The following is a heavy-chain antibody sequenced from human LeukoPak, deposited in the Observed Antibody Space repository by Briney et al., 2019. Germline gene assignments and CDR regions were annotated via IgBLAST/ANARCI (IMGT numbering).Heavy chain of an antibody. CDR1: GFTFSSYA. V-gene: IGHV3-23*01. J-gene: IGHJ4*02. Sequence: GGSLRLSCAASGFTFSSYAMSWVRQAPGKGLEWVSAISGSGGSTYYADSVKGRFTISRDNSKNTLYLQMNRLRAEDTAVYDCAKEGSSEAYYDFWSGYYALFDYWGQGTLVTVSS. D-gene: IGHD3-3*01. CDR2: ISGSGGST. CDR3: AKEGSSEAYYDFWSGYYALFDY.